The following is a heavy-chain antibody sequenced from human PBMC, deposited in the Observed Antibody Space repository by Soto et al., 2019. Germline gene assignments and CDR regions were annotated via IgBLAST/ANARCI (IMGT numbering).Heavy chain of an antibody. D-gene: IGHD5-12*01. CDR2: INHSGST. CDR1: GGSFGGYY. V-gene: IGHV4-34*01. CDR3: ARGYSGYDFGY. Sequence: PSETLSLTCAVYGGSFGGYYWSWIRQPPGKGLEWIGEINHSGSTNYNPSLKSRVTISVDTSKNQFSLKLSSVTAADTAVYYCARGYSGYDFGYWGQGTLVTVSS. J-gene: IGHJ4*02.